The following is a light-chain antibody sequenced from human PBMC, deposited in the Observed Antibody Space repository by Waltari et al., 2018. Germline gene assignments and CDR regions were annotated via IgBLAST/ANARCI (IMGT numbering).Light chain of an antibody. Sequence: EIVLTQSPGTLSLSLGERATVSCRASQRVSRALAGYQQKPGQAPRLLIYGASTRATGMPDRFSGSGCGTDISLAISRLEPDDFAVYYCQHYLRIPVTFGQGTTVEI. V-gene: IGKV3-20*01. CDR2: GAS. CDR3: QHYLRIPVT. CDR1: QRVSRA. J-gene: IGKJ1*01.